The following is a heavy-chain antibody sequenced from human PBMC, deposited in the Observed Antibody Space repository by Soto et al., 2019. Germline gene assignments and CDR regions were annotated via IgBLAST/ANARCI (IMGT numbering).Heavy chain of an antibody. V-gene: IGHV3-11*01. Sequence: GGSLRLSCAASGFTFSDYYMTWIRQAPGKGLEWVSYISSSGSTIYYADSVKGRFTISRNNAKNSLYLQMNSLRAEDTAVYYCARDFGCSSNSGYWFARATGAFDIWGQGTMVTISS. CDR1: GFTFSDYY. CDR3: ARDFGCSSNSGYWFARATGAFDI. J-gene: IGHJ3*02. CDR2: ISSSGSTI. D-gene: IGHD2-2*01.